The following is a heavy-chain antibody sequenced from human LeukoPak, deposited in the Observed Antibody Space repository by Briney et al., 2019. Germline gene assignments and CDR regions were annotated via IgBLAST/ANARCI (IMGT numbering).Heavy chain of an antibody. Sequence: ASVKVSCKASRYTFTSYYMHWVRQAPGQGLEWMGIINPSGGSTSYAQKFQGRVTMTRDTSTSTVYMELSSLRSEDTAVYYCARGLYCSGGSCYHYGMDVWGKGTTVTVSS. V-gene: IGHV1-46*01. D-gene: IGHD2-15*01. J-gene: IGHJ6*04. CDR2: INPSGGST. CDR1: RYTFTSYY. CDR3: ARGLYCSGGSCYHYGMDV.